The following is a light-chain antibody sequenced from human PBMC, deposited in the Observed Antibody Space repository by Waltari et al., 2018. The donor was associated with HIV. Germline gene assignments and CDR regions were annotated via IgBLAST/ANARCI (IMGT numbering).Light chain of an antibody. Sequence: DIVMIQSPDSLTVSLGARATINCKSSQSILYSANNKNYLTWYQQKPGQPPKLLIYWASTRESGVPDRFSGSGSGTDFILTINSLQAEDVAVYYCQQYYSTPWTFGQGTKVEIK. CDR2: WAS. CDR1: QSILYSANNKNY. J-gene: IGKJ1*01. V-gene: IGKV4-1*01. CDR3: QQYYSTPWT.